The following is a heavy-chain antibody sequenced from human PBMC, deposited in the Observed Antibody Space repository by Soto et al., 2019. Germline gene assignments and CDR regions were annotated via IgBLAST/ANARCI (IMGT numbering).Heavy chain of an antibody. CDR2: ISSSSSTI. CDR3: ARKYYYDSSGLHDAFDI. J-gene: IGHJ3*02. CDR1: GFTFSSYS. V-gene: IGHV3-48*02. D-gene: IGHD3-22*01. Sequence: LRLSCAASGFTFSSYSMNWVRQAPGKGLEWVSYISSSSSTIYYADSVKGRFTISRDNAKNSLYLQMNSLRDEDTAVYYCARKYYYDSSGLHDAFDIWGQGTMVTVSS.